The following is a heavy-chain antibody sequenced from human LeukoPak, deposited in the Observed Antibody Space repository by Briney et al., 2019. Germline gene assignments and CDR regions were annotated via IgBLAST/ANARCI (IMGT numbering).Heavy chain of an antibody. V-gene: IGHV3-43*02. D-gene: IGHD2-2*01. CDR3: ARAGTSSTSHYYYYYMDV. CDR1: GFTFDDYA. CDR2: ISGDGGST. Sequence: GGSLRLSCAASGFTFDDYAMHWVRQAPGKGLEWVSLISGDGGSTYYADSVKGRFTISRDNAKNSLYLQMNSLRAEDTALYYCARAGTSSTSHYYYYYMDVWGKGTTVTVSS. J-gene: IGHJ6*03.